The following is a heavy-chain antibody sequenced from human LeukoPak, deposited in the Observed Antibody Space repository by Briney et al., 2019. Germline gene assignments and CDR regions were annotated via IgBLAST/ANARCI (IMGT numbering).Heavy chain of an antibody. CDR3: AKDKRWELPTTLFDY. CDR1: GFTFSSYS. Sequence: GGSLRLSCAASGFTFSSYSMNWVRQAPGKGLEWVSYISSSSSTIYYADSVKGRFTISRDNSKNTLYLQMNSLRAEDTAVYYCAKDKRWELPTTLFDYWGQGTLITVSS. V-gene: IGHV3-48*01. J-gene: IGHJ4*02. CDR2: ISSSSSTI. D-gene: IGHD1-26*01.